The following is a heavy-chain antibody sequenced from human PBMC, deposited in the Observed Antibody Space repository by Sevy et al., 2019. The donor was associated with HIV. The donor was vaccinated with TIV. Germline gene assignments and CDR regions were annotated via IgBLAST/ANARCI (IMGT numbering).Heavy chain of an antibody. V-gene: IGHV3-7*03. D-gene: IGHD3-10*01. CDR2: IKKDGTDK. Sequence: GGSLRLSCAVSGFTFSNHWMTWVRQAPGKGLDWVANIKKDGTDKFYVDSVMGRFSISRDNAKDLLYLQMNSLRVEDTAVYYCARDRRVEYGGSDYWGQGTLVTVSS. CDR1: GFTFSNHW. CDR3: ARDRRVEYGGSDY. J-gene: IGHJ4*02.